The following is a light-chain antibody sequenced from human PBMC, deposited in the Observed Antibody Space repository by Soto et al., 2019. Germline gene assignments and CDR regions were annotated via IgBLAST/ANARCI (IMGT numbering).Light chain of an antibody. CDR2: SAS. Sequence: EIVLTQSPGTLSLSPGERGTLSCRASQNLGTLYLAWFQQKSGQAPRLLIYSASRRATGIPDRFAGNGSGSEFTLTHHRVEPEDFAVYFCQQYAGSPRTFGQGTKVEIK. CDR3: QQYAGSPRT. J-gene: IGKJ1*01. V-gene: IGKV3-20*01. CDR1: QNLGTLY.